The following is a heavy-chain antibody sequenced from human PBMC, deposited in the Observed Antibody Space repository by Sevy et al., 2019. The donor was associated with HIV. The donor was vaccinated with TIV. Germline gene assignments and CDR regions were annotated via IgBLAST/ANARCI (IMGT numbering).Heavy chain of an antibody. CDR2: IYHSGSS. D-gene: IGHD3-10*01. CDR1: GYSISNGYY. Sequence: SETLSLTCPVSGYSISNGYYCGWIRQPPGKGLEWIGSIYHSGSSYYNPPLKSRVTISVDTSKNQFSLKLSSVTAADTAVYYCARITMGGTGKGYFDSWGQGTLVTVSS. V-gene: IGHV4-38-2*01. J-gene: IGHJ4*02. CDR3: ARITMGGTGKGYFDS.